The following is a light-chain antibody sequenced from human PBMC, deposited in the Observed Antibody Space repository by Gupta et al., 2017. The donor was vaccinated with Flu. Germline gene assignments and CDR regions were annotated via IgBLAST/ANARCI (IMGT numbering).Light chain of an antibody. Sequence: QSVLTHPPSVSGAQAQRLTISCTASTCNIGAGYDVHWSQQLPGTAPNLLIYENTNRPSGVPDGFSGSNSGTSASLAITGLQAEDEADYYCQSYDRSLSAVVFGGGTKLTVL. CDR2: ENT. V-gene: IGLV1-40*01. CDR3: QSYDRSLSAVV. J-gene: IGLJ3*02. CDR1: TCNIGAGYD.